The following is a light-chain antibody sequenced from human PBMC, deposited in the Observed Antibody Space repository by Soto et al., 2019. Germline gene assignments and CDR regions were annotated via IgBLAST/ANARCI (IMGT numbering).Light chain of an antibody. CDR3: SSYAGSSNFVV. CDR1: SSGIGTYNC. Sequence: QSALTQPPSASGSPGQSVTISCTGTSSGIGTYNCVSWYQQHPGKAPKLMIYEVSKRPSGVPDRFSGSKSGNAASLTISGLQADDEADYYCSSYAGSSNFVVFGGGTKLTVL. J-gene: IGLJ2*01. CDR2: EVS. V-gene: IGLV2-8*01.